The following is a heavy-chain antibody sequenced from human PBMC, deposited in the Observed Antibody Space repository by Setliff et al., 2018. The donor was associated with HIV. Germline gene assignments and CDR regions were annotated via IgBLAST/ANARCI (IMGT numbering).Heavy chain of an antibody. CDR2: INDSGTT. J-gene: IGHJ4*02. Sequence: SETLSLTCAVYDGSLSSYYWSWIRQSTGKGLEWIGEINDSGTTNYNPSLESRVTMLIDMSKNQLSLKLSSVTAADTAVYYCARDEPKNTEAAPAYWGQGTLVTVSS. V-gene: IGHV4-34*01. D-gene: IGHD6-6*01. CDR3: ARDEPKNTEAAPAY. CDR1: DGSLSSYY.